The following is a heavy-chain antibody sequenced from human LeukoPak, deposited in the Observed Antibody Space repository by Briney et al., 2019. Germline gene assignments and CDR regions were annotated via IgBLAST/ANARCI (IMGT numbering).Heavy chain of an antibody. CDR2: IHPSGIT. CDR1: GGSLTIGYYY. Sequence: SETLSLTCTVSGGSLTIGYYYWTWIRQHPGKGLEWIGYIHPSGITDHNPSLQSRVTMSLDTSQNQFSLRLTSLTAADTAIYYCARGQDAFKTGYWGQGTLVTVSS. J-gene: IGHJ4*02. D-gene: IGHD5-24*01. CDR3: ARGQDAFKTGY. V-gene: IGHV4-31*03.